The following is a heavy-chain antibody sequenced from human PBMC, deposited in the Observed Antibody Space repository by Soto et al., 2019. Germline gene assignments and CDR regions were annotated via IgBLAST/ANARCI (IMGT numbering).Heavy chain of an antibody. CDR1: GFSVTGSGVA. CDR2: IYWDDDK. CDR3: AHGVMSINHVYAF. J-gene: IGHJ4*02. D-gene: IGHD5-12*01. Sequence: QITLKESGPALVKPTQTLTLTCTCSGFSVTGSGVAVGWIRQPPGKALEWLALIYWDDDKRYSPSLKSRLTISRDTSKNQGVRTMTNMGPVDTGTYYCAHGVMSINHVYAFWGQGTLVTVPS. V-gene: IGHV2-5*02.